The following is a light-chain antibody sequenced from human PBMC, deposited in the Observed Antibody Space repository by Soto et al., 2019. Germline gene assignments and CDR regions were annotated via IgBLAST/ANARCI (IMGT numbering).Light chain of an antibody. V-gene: IGKV3-15*01. CDR1: QSVSSN. CDR2: DTS. CDR3: QQYNSWSSIT. Sequence: ETVMTQSPATLSVSPGERVTLSCRANQSVSSNLAWYQQIPGQAPTLLIYDTSTRATGIPARFSGSGSGTEFTLTISSLQSEDFAVYYCQQYNSWSSITFGQGTRLEIK. J-gene: IGKJ5*01.